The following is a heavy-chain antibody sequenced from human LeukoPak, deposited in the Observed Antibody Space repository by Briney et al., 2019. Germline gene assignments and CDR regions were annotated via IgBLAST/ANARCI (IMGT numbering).Heavy chain of an antibody. D-gene: IGHD5-18*01. CDR2: IHFSGTV. CDR3: AAGGDIAKGGNY. V-gene: IGHV4-31*03. CDR1: GASISGTSYY. J-gene: IGHJ4*02. Sequence: SETLSLTCTVSGASISGTSYYWTWTRHHPREGLEWLGFIHFSGTVYYNPSLNSRLIISADTSKNQMSLKLSSVTAANTAVYYCAAGGDIAKGGNYWGQGTQVTVSS.